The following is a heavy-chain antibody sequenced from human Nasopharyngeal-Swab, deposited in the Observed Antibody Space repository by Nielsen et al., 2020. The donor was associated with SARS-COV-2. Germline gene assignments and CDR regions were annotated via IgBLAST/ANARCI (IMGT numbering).Heavy chain of an antibody. CDR3: ARDDSITIFGVVIEFSGMDV. J-gene: IGHJ6*02. Sequence: ASVQVSCKASAYTFTSYAMNWVRQPPGQGLEWMGWINTNTGNPTYAQGFTGRFVFSLDTSVSTAYLQISSLKAEDTAVYYCARDDSITIFGVVIEFSGMDVWGQGTTVTVSS. V-gene: IGHV7-4-1*02. CDR2: INTNTGNP. CDR1: AYTFTSYA. D-gene: IGHD3-3*01.